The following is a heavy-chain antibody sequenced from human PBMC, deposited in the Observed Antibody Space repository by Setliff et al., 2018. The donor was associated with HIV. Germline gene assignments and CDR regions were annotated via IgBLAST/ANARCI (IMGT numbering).Heavy chain of an antibody. CDR1: GYTFISYG. CDR2: ISGYSGNT. V-gene: IGHV1-18*01. CDR3: ARQGGTTVLSKDFDY. Sequence: ASVKVSCKASGYTFISYGISWVRQAPGHGLEWMGWISGYSGNTNYAQKLQGRVTMTTDTSTSTAYMELSSLRSDDTAVYYCARQGGTTVLSKDFDYWGQGTLVTVSS. D-gene: IGHD4-17*01. J-gene: IGHJ4*02.